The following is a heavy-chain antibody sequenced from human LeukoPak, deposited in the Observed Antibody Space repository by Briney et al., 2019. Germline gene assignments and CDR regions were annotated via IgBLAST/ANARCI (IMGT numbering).Heavy chain of an antibody. D-gene: IGHD2-2*02. CDR2: IYTSGST. J-gene: IGHJ3*02. CDR3: ARRFSCSSTSCHTEGLLLDAFDI. V-gene: IGHV4-4*09. CDR1: GGSISSYY. Sequence: SETLSLTCTVSGGSISSYYWSWIRQPPGKGLEWIGYIYTSGSTNYNPSLKSRVTISVDTSKNQFSLKLSSGTAADTAVYYCARRFSCSSTSCHTEGLLLDAFDIWGQGTMVTVSS.